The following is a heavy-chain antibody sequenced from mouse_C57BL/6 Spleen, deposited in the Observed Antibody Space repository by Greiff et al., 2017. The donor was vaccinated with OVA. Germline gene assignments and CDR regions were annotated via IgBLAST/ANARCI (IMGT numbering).Heavy chain of an antibody. CDR2: IDPSDSET. J-gene: IGHJ1*03. D-gene: IGHD1-1*01. CDR1: GYTFTSYW. Sequence: QVQLKQPGAELVRPGSSVKLSCKASGYTFTSYWMHWVKQRPIQGLEWIGNIDPSDSETHYNQKFKDKATLTVDKSSSTAYMQLSSLTSEDSAVYYCARFGVAHWYFDVWGTGTTVTVSS. CDR3: ARFGVAHWYFDV. V-gene: IGHV1-52*01.